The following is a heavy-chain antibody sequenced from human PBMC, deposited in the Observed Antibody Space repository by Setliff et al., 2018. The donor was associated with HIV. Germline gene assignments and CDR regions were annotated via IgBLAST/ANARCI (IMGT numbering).Heavy chain of an antibody. CDR3: ARARRTYYYDT. CDR2: ISGYNSRT. CDR1: GYIFSSYG. Sequence: GASVKVSCKASGYIFSSYGISWVRQAPGQGLEWMGWISGYNSRTNYPEKLQRRITMTTDTSTSTAYMELRSLSPDDTAVYYCARARRTYYYDTWGQGTLVTVSS. J-gene: IGHJ4*02. V-gene: IGHV1-18*01. D-gene: IGHD3-22*01.